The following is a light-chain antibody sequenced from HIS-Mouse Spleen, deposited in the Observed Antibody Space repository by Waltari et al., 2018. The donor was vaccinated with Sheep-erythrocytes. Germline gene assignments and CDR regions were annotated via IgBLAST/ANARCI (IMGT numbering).Light chain of an antibody. CDR2: AAS. V-gene: IGKV1-8*01. CDR1: QGISSY. J-gene: IGKJ1*01. Sequence: AIRMTQSPSSFSASTGDRVTTTCRPSQGISSYLAWYQQKPGKAPKPLIYAASTLQSGVPSRFSGSGSGTDFTLTISCLQSEDFATYYCQQYYSYPPTFGQGTKVEIK. CDR3: QQYYSYPPT.